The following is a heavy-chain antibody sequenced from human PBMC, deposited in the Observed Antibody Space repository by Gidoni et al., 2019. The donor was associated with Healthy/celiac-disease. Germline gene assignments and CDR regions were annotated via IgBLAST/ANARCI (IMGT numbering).Heavy chain of an antibody. CDR1: GGSISSYY. J-gene: IGHJ2*01. CDR3: ARDVGVGYYYDSSGYYGYWYLDL. CDR2: IYYSGST. Sequence: QVQLQESGPGLVKPSETLSLTCTVSGGSISSYYWSWIRQPPGKGLEWIGYIYYSGSTNYNPSLKSRVTISVDTSKNQFSLKLSSVTAADTAVYYCARDVGVGYYYDSSGYYGYWYLDLWGRGTLVTVSS. D-gene: IGHD3-22*01. V-gene: IGHV4-59*01.